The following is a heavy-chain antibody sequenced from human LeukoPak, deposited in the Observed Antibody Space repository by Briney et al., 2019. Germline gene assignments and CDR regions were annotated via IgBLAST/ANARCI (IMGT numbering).Heavy chain of an antibody. V-gene: IGHV3-23*01. CDR2: IRGSGDYT. CDR3: GRDPNGDYVGAFEF. J-gene: IGHJ3*01. Sequence: PGGSLRLSCAASGFTLSTYGMTWVRQAPGKGLEWVSSIRGSGDYTDYADSVRGRFTISRDNSKNTLHLHMNSLSAEDTAVYFCGRDPNGDYVGAFEFRGQGTLVTVSS. CDR1: GFTLSTYG. D-gene: IGHD4-17*01.